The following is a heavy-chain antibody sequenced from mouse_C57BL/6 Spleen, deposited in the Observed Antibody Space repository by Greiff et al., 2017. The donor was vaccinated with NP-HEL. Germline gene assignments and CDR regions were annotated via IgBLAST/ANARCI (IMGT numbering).Heavy chain of an antibody. CDR2: IDPEDGDT. V-gene: IGHV14-1*01. Sequence: VQLQQSGAELVRPGASVKLSCTASGFNITDYYMHWVKQRPEQGLEWIGRIDPEDGDTEYAPKFQGKATMTADTSSNTAYLQLSSLTSEDTAVYYCTTGDYEGYYAMDYWGQGTSVTVSS. J-gene: IGHJ4*01. CDR1: GFNITDYY. D-gene: IGHD2-4*01. CDR3: TTGDYEGYYAMDY.